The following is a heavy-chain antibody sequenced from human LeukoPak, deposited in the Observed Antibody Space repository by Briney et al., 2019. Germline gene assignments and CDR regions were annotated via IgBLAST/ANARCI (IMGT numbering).Heavy chain of an antibody. J-gene: IGHJ4*02. CDR1: GFTFSSYA. D-gene: IGHD4-17*01. Sequence: GGPLRLSCAASGFTFSSYAMHWVRQAPGKGLEWVAVISYDGSNKYYADSVKGRFTISRDNSKNTLYLQMNSLRAEDTAVYYCARDPLYGDFHYFDYWGQGTLVTVSS. CDR2: ISYDGSNK. V-gene: IGHV3-30-3*01. CDR3: ARDPLYGDFHYFDY.